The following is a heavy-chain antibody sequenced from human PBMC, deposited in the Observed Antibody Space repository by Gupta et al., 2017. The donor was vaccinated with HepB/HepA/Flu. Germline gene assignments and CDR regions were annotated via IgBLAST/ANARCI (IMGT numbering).Heavy chain of an antibody. CDR1: GGSIINSNYY. D-gene: IGHD3-22*01. CDR2: IYYSGYT. V-gene: IGHV4-39*01. Sequence: QLQVQESGPRLVKPSETLSLTCIVSGGSIINSNYYWGWIRQPPGKGLDWIAIIYYSGYTYYNPSLKSRVTISVDTSMNQFSLKLSSVTAADTAVYYCARYDSRGDRAYFDFWGQGTLVTVSS. J-gene: IGHJ4*02. CDR3: ARYDSRGDRAYFDF.